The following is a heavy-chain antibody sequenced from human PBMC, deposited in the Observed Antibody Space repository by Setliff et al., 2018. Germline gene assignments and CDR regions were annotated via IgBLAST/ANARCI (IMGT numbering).Heavy chain of an antibody. CDR1: DGSLYSGNYY. D-gene: IGHD3-10*01. V-gene: IGHV4-61*09. CDR2: IHGTEGT. J-gene: IGHJ4*02. CDR3: ARGYYNGRGYYYLPCSFDS. Sequence: SETLSLTCTVSDGSLYSGNYYWTWIRQPAGKALEWIGHIHGTEGTHYNPSLESRVTISRDKSPNQFSLMSRSVTAADTALYYCARGYYNGRGYYYLPCSFDSWGRGIVVTV.